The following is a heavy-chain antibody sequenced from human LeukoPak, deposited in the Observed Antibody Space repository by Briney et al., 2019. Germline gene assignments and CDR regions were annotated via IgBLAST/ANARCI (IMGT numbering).Heavy chain of an antibody. CDR2: IIPIFHTA. V-gene: IGHV1-69*05. Sequence: SVKVSCKASGGTFSSYAFSWVRQAPGQGLEWMGGIIPIFHTANYAQKFQGRVTITTDESTSTAYMDLNNLRSEDTAVYYCASALGYCSGGSCYSSGQPYDYWGQGTLVTVSS. CDR3: ASALGYCSGGSCYSSGQPYDY. CDR1: GGTFSSYA. D-gene: IGHD2-15*01. J-gene: IGHJ4*02.